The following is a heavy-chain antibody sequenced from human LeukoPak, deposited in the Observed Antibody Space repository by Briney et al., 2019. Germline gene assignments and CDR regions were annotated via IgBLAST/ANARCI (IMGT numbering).Heavy chain of an antibody. J-gene: IGHJ5*02. Sequence: KPSETLSLTCTVSGGSISSYYWSWIRQPPGKGLEWIGYIYYSGSTNYNPSLKSRVTISVDTSKNQFSLKLGSVTAADTAVYYCARGGWELPLYNWFDPWGQGTLVTVSS. CDR3: ARGGWELPLYNWFDP. CDR1: GGSISSYY. V-gene: IGHV4-59*01. D-gene: IGHD1-26*01. CDR2: IYYSGST.